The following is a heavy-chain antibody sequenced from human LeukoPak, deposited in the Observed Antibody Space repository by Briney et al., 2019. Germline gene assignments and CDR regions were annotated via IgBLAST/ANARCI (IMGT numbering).Heavy chain of an antibody. J-gene: IGHJ4*02. CDR3: ARDQLLQDFDY. V-gene: IGHV1-8*01. CDR2: MNPNSGNT. CDR1: GYTFTIYD. D-gene: IGHD2-2*01. Sequence: ASVKVSCKASGYTFTIYDINWVRHATGQGLEWMGWMNPNSGNTGYAQKFQGRVTMTRNTSISTAYMELSSLRSEDTAVYYCARDQLLQDFDYWGQGTLVTVSS.